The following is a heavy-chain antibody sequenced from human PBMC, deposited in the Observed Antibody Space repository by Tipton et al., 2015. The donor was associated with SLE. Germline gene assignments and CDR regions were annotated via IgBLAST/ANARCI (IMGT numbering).Heavy chain of an antibody. CDR2: IWYDGSNK. J-gene: IGHJ3*02. CDR3: ARVGTSRLADDAFDI. V-gene: IGHV3-33*01. D-gene: IGHD1-14*01. CDR1: GFTFSSYG. Sequence: QVQLVQSGGGVVQPGRSLRLSCAASGFTFSSYGMHWVRQAPGKGLEWVAVIWYDGSNKYYADSVKGRFTISRDNSKNTLYLQMNSLRAEDTAVYYCARVGTSRLADDAFDIWGQGTMVTVSS.